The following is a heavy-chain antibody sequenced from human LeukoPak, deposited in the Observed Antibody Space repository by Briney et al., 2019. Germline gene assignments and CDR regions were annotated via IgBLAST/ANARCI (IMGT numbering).Heavy chain of an antibody. CDR2: ISASGST. D-gene: IGHD4-17*01. Sequence: SETLSLTCTVSNGSISIYYWSWVRQPAGKGLEWIWRISASGSTNYNPSLKSRVTMSLGTSKNQFSLKLSSVTAADTAVYYCAREITVTRPFDYWGPGTLVTVSS. CDR3: AREITVTRPFDY. J-gene: IGHJ4*02. V-gene: IGHV4-4*07. CDR1: NGSISIYY.